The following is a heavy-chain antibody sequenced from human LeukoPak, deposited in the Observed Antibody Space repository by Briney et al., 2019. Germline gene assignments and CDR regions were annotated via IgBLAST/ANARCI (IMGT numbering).Heavy chain of an antibody. CDR1: GFTFINYG. J-gene: IGHJ4*02. CDR2: ISYDATNK. V-gene: IGHV3-30*18. CDR3: ANYGDYQYFDY. D-gene: IGHD4-17*01. Sequence: GGSLRLSCAASGFTFINYGMHWVRQAPGKGLEWVAVISYDATNKYYADSVKGRFTISRDNSKNTLYLQMNSLKTDDTAVYYRANYGDYQYFDYWGQGTPVTVSS.